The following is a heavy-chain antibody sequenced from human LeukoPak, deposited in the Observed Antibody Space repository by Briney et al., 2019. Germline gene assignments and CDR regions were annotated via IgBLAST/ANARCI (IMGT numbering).Heavy chain of an antibody. CDR2: INPDDSNT. CDR1: GYTFTNYW. Sequence: GESLKISCEGSGYTFTNYWVGWLRQMPGKGLEWMGIINPDDSNTRYNPSFQGQVTMSADKSISTVYLQWSSLEASDTAIYFCARTDSIDGVVVPITIRGWFDSWGQGTLVTVSS. D-gene: IGHD2-2*01. CDR3: ARTDSIDGVVVPITIRGWFDS. V-gene: IGHV5-51*01. J-gene: IGHJ5*01.